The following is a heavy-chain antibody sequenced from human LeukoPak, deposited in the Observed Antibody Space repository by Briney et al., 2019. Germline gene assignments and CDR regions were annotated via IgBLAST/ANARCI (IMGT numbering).Heavy chain of an antibody. Sequence: SETLSLTCTVSGGSISSSSYYWGWIRQPPGKGLEWIGTIYYSGSTYYNPSLKSRVTISVDTSKNQFSLKLSSVTAADTAVYYCARVVPMYNSDWYDDYWGQGTLVTVSS. V-gene: IGHV4-39*01. CDR3: ARVVPMYNSDWYDDY. CDR2: IYYSGST. CDR1: GGSISSSSYY. J-gene: IGHJ4*02. D-gene: IGHD6-19*01.